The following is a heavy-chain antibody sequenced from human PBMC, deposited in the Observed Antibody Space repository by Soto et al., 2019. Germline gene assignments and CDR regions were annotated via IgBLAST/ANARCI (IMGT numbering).Heavy chain of an antibody. D-gene: IGHD3-3*01. CDR2: IDPSDFFT. J-gene: IGHJ6*02. V-gene: IGHV5-10-1*01. Sequence: GESLKISCKGSGYSFTSYWISWVRQVPGKGLEWMGRIDPSDFFTNYSPSFQGHVTISADISISIAYLQWSSLKASDTAMYYCASLRIYSQWGGVDVWGQGTTVTVSS. CDR3: ASLRIYSQWGGVDV. CDR1: GYSFTSYW.